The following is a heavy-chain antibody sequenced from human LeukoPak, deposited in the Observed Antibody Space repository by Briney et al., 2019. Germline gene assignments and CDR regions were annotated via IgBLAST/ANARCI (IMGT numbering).Heavy chain of an antibody. Sequence: PSQTLSLTCTVSGGSISSGDYYWSWIRQPPGKGLEWIGRIYTSGSTNYNPSLKSRVTISVDTSKNQFSLKLSSVTAADTAVYYCARLTPGIAVAGSEFDYWGQGTLVTVSS. CDR1: GGSISSGDYY. CDR2: IYTSGST. CDR3: ARLTPGIAVAGSEFDY. V-gene: IGHV4-61*02. J-gene: IGHJ4*02. D-gene: IGHD6-19*01.